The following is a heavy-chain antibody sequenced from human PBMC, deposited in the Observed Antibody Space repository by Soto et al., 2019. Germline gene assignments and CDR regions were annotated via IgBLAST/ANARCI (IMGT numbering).Heavy chain of an antibody. D-gene: IGHD4-17*01. J-gene: IGHJ4*02. CDR2: FYYSGST. CDR3: ARIYGGYYFDY. V-gene: IGHV4-39*01. Sequence: QLQLQESGPGLVKPSETLSLTCTVSGASISSSSYYWGWIRQPPGKGLEWIGTFYYSGSTYYNPSLTSRVTISVDTSKTQFSLKLSSVTAADTAVYYCARIYGGYYFDYWGQGTLVTVSS. CDR1: GASISSSSYY.